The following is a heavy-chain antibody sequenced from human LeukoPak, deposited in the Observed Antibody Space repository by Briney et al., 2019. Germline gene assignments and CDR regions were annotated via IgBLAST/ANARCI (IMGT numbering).Heavy chain of an antibody. D-gene: IGHD3-10*01. Sequence: PGGSLRLSCAASGFTFSSYAMSWIRQPPGKGLEWIGYIYYSGSTNYNPSLKSRVTISVDTSKNQFSLKLSSVTAADTAVYYCADQDYYGSGSYGSALDIWGQGTMVTVSS. CDR2: IYYSGST. J-gene: IGHJ3*02. CDR1: GFTFSSYA. V-gene: IGHV4-59*08. CDR3: ADQDYYGSGSYGSALDI.